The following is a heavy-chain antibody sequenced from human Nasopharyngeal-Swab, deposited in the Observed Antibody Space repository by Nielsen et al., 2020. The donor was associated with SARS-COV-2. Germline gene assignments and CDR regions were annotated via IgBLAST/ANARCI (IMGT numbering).Heavy chain of an antibody. V-gene: IGHV3-48*04. J-gene: IGHJ6*03. CDR2: ISSRSSTI. Sequence: GREAPGKGVGWVSSISSRSSTIYNADSVKSRFTISRDNTKNSLYLQMNSLRAEDTAVYYCARGAGGFLGVVITTYYYYYYMDVWGKGTTVTVSS. D-gene: IGHD3-3*01. CDR3: ARGAGGFLGVVITTYYYYYYMDV.